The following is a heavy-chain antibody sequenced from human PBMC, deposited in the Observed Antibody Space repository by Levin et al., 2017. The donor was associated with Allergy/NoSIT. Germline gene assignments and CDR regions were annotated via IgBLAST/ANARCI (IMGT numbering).Heavy chain of an antibody. Sequence: ASVKVSCKASGYTFINYGLNWVRQAPGQGPEWMAWINTNTGNPTNAQGFTGRFVFSLDTSVSTAYLEISSLEAEDTAVYYCARDIPTMVQGVTLGYAFDSWGQGTMVTVSS. V-gene: IGHV7-4-1*02. CDR1: GYTFINYG. CDR2: INTNTGNP. D-gene: IGHD3-10*01. CDR3: ARDIPTMVQGVTLGYAFDS. J-gene: IGHJ3*02.